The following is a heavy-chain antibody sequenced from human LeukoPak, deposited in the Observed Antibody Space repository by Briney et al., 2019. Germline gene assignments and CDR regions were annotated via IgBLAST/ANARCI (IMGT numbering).Heavy chain of an antibody. V-gene: IGHV3-20*04. CDR3: AKESFRVVPSATFDY. CDR2: INWIGGST. J-gene: IGHJ4*02. D-gene: IGHD2-2*01. Sequence: GGSLRLSCAASGFTFSSYSMNWVRQAPGKGLEWVAGINWIGGSTGYADSVKGRFTISRDNAKNSLYLQMNSLRAEDTAVYYCAKESFRVVPSATFDYWGQGTLVTVSS. CDR1: GFTFSSYS.